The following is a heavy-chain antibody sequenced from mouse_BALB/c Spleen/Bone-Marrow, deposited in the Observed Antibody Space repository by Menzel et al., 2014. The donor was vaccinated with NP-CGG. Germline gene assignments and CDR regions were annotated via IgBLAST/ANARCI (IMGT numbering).Heavy chain of an antibody. J-gene: IGHJ4*01. CDR1: GFNIKDTY. Sequence: VQLQQSGAELVKPGASVKLSCTASGFNIKDTYMHWVKQRPEQGLEWIGRIDPANGNTKYDPKFQGKATITADTSSNTAYLQLSSLTSEDTAVYYCAGGCLPSYAMDYWGQGTSVTVSS. CDR3: AGGCLPSYAMDY. D-gene: IGHD5-1*01. V-gene: IGHV14-3*02. CDR2: IDPANGNT.